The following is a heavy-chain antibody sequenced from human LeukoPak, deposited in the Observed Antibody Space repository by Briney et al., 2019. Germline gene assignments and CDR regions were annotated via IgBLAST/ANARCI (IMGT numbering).Heavy chain of an antibody. CDR1: GFTFSSYW. J-gene: IGHJ4*02. CDR2: IYGDGSST. Sequence: PGGSLRLSCAASGFTFSSYWMHWVRQAPGKGLVWVSRIYGDGSSTSYADSVKGRFTITRDSAKNALFLQLNSLRAEDTAVYYCAREMDSGYAEYYFDYWGQGTLVTVSS. CDR3: AREMDSGYAEYYFDY. V-gene: IGHV3-74*01. D-gene: IGHD5-12*01.